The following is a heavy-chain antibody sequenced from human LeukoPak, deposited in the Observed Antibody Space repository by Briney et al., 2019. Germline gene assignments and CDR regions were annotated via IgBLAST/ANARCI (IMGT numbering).Heavy chain of an antibody. CDR3: ARGSLGYCSSTSCYTGFDY. D-gene: IGHD2-2*02. CDR1: GFSLSTSGMC. Sequence: SGPTLVNPTQTLTLTCTFSGFSLSTSGMCVSWIRQPPGKALEGLPRIVWDDDKYYSTSLKTRLTISKDTSKNQVVLAMTNMDPVDTATYYCARGSLGYCSSTSCYTGFDYWGQGTLVTVSS. V-gene: IGHV2-70*11. CDR2: IVWDDDK. J-gene: IGHJ4*02.